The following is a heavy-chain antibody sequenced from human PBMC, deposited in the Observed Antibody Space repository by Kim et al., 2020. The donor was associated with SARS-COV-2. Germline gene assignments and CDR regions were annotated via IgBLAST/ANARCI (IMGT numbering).Heavy chain of an antibody. J-gene: IGHJ4*02. CDR3: ARGIRTLPSEPLRNHDYGDYDQYYFDY. V-gene: IGHV4-34*01. CDR2: INHSGST. CDR1: GGSFSGYY. D-gene: IGHD4-17*01. Sequence: SETLSLTCAVYGGSFSGYYWSWIRQPPGKGLEWIGEINHSGSTNYNPSLKSRVTISVDTSKNQFSLKLSSVTAADTAVYYCARGIRTLPSEPLRNHDYGDYDQYYFDYWGQGTLVTVSS.